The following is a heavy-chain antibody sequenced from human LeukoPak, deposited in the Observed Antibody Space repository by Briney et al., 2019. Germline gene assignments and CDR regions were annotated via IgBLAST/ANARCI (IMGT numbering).Heavy chain of an antibody. Sequence: PSETLSLTCTVSGGSISSYYWSWIRQPPGKGLEWIGYIYYSGSTNYNPSLKSRVTISVDTSKNQFSLKLSSVTAADTAVYYCARGDYNDGMAVWGQGTTVTVSS. CDR1: GGSISSYY. CDR3: ARGDYNDGMAV. CDR2: IYYSGST. V-gene: IGHV4-59*01. J-gene: IGHJ6*02.